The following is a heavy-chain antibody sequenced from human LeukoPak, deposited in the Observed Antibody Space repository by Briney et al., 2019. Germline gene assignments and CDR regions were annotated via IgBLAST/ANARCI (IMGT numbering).Heavy chain of an antibody. CDR2: IYYSGST. J-gene: IGHJ3*02. D-gene: IGHD2-15*01. Sequence: SSETLSLTCTVSGGSISSGDYYWSWIRQPPGKGLEWIGYIYYSGSTYYNPSLKSRVTISVDTSKNQFSLKLSSVTAADTAVYYCARVASFAYCSGGSCYSVGAFDIWGQGTMVTVSS. CDR1: GGSISSGDYY. CDR3: ARVASFAYCSGGSCYSVGAFDI. V-gene: IGHV4-30-4*01.